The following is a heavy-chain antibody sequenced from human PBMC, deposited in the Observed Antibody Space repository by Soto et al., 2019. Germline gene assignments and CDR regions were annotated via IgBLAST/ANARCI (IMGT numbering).Heavy chain of an antibody. CDR2: INAATGNT. CDR3: LRGAARRPPVTRAFDL. V-gene: IGHV1-3*01. J-gene: IGHJ3*01. D-gene: IGHD4-17*01. CDR1: GYNFTNHA. Sequence: HVEIVQSGAEVKMPGASVNVSCKSSGYNFTNHAMHWVRQAPGQRLEWLGWINAATGNTQYSQRFQDRLIIIRDTSASTASMELSSLRSEDTAVYYCLRGAARRPPVTRAFDLWGRGTFVTVSS.